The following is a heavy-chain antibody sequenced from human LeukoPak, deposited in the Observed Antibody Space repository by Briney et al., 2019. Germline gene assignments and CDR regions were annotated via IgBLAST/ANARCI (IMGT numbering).Heavy chain of an antibody. V-gene: IGHV3-30*02. J-gene: IGHJ4*02. Sequence: GGSLRLSCAASGYTFSSYGMHWVRQAPGKGLEWVAFIRYDGSNKYYADSVKGRFTISRDNSKNTLYLQMNSLRAEDTAVYYCAKELLAYCGGDCYDLHYWGQGTLVTVSS. D-gene: IGHD2-21*01. CDR3: AKELLAYCGGDCYDLHY. CDR2: IRYDGSNK. CDR1: GYTFSSYG.